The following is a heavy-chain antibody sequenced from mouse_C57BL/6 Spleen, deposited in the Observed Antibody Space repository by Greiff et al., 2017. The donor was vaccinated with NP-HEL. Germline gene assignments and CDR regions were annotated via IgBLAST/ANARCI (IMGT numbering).Heavy chain of an antibody. V-gene: IGHV3-6*01. CDR2: ISYDGSN. Sequence: EVQLQESGPGLVKPSQSLSLTCSVTGYSITSGYYWNWIRQFPGNKLEWMGYISYDGSNNYNPSLKNRISITRDTSKNQFFLKLNSVTTEDTATYYCARPGSSYEAWFAYWGQGTLVTVSA. CDR3: ARPGSSYEAWFAY. CDR1: GYSITSGYY. J-gene: IGHJ3*01. D-gene: IGHD1-1*01.